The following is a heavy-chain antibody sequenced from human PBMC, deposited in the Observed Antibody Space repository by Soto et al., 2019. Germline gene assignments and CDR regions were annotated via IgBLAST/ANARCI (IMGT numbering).Heavy chain of an antibody. J-gene: IGHJ1*01. Sequence: QAQLVESGGGVVQPGTSLRVSCVGSGFTFRRYVIHWVRQAPGKGLEWVALTSYDGSDKYYGDSVRGRFTISRDNSRNTVDLQMDSLRLEDTALYYCARWGTTGGLDVWGQGTLVSVSS. CDR3: ARWGTTGGLDV. D-gene: IGHD3-16*01. CDR2: TSYDGSDK. CDR1: GFTFRRYV. V-gene: IGHV3-33*05.